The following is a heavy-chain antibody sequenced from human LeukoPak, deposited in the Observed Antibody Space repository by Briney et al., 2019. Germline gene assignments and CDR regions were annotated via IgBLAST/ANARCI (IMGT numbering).Heavy chain of an antibody. J-gene: IGHJ4*02. CDR3: AHSYDFDSSGYHRPTAF. CDR2: FYSGGHTYHRDGTT. V-gene: IGHV3-23*03. Sequence: GGSLRLSCTASGFTFGDYAMSWFRQAPGKGLQWVSVFYSGGHTYHRDGTTYYADSVKGRFTISGDKSANTVYLQMHSLRLDDTAVYYCAHSYDFDSSGYHRPTAFWGQGTLVTVSS. CDR1: GFTFGDYA. D-gene: IGHD3-22*01.